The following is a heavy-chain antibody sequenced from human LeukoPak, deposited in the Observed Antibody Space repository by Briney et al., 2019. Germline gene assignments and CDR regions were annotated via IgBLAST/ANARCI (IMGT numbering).Heavy chain of an antibody. CDR3: AGLIRPGWFDP. D-gene: IGHD1-14*01. J-gene: IGHJ5*02. CDR2: IYYSGST. Sequence: SETLSLTCTVSGVSISSSNSYWGWIRQPPGKGLEWIGSIYYSGSTYYNASLKSQVSISIDTSKNQFSLKLSSVTAADTAVYYCAGLIRPGWFDPWGQGTLVTVSS. CDR1: GVSISSSNSY. V-gene: IGHV4-39*01.